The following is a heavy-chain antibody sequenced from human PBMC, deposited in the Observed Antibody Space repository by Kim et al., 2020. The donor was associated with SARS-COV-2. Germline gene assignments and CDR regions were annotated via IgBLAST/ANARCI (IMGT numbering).Heavy chain of an antibody. CDR3: ARQHDYGDYVVMYFDH. CDR2: IYYSGST. J-gene: IGHJ2*01. CDR1: GGSISSFY. D-gene: IGHD4-17*01. V-gene: IGHV4-59*08. Sequence: SETLSLTCTVSGGSISSFYWSWIRQPPGKGLEWIGYIYYSGSTNYNPSLKSRVTISVDTSKNQFSLKLRTVTAADTAGYYCARQHDYGDYVVMYFDHWGRGTPVTVSS.